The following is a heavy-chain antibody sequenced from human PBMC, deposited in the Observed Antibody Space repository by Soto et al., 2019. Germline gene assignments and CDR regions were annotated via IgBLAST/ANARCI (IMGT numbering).Heavy chain of an antibody. CDR2: ISYDEGKK. CDR1: GFIFSSYG. D-gene: IGHD1-20*01. J-gene: IGHJ4*02. CDR3: AKPSYIRAWQITETPLDY. V-gene: IGHV3-30*18. Sequence: PGGSLRLSCAASGFIFSSYGMHWVRQAPGKGLEWVAFISYDEGKKYYSDPVKGRFTISRDISKSTLYLQMNSLRAEDTAVYYCAKPSYIRAWQITETPLDYWGQGTLVTVSS.